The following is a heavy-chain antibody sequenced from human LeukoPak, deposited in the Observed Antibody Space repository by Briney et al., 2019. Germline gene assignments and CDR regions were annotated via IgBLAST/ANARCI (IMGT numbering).Heavy chain of an antibody. J-gene: IGHJ3*02. Sequence: PSETLSLTCTVSGGSISSYHWSWIRQPPGKGLQWIGFIYSSGSTNYNPSLKSRVTISLDTSKNQFSRRVSSMTSADTAVYYCARGNSGYDYAFDIWGQGTMVTVSS. V-gene: IGHV4-59*01. CDR2: IYSSGST. D-gene: IGHD5-12*01. CDR3: ARGNSGYDYAFDI. CDR1: GGSISSYH.